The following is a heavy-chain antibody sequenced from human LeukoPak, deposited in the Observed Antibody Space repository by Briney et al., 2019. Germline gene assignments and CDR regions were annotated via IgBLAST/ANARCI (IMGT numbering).Heavy chain of an antibody. V-gene: IGHV4-38-2*01. Sequence: SETLSLTCAVSGYSISSGYYWGWIRQPPGKGLEWIASMYHSGSTYQNPSLKSRITISVDTSKNQLSLKLSSVTAADTAIYYCARRSLRAPFGGFDYWGQGTLVTVSS. D-gene: IGHD3-10*01. CDR3: ARRSLRAPFGGFDY. CDR2: MYHSGST. J-gene: IGHJ4*02. CDR1: GYSISSGYY.